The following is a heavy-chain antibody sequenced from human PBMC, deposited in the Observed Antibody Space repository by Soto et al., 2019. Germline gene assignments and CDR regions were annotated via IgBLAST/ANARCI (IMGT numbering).Heavy chain of an antibody. V-gene: IGHV1-18*01. D-gene: IGHD2-21*02. J-gene: IGHJ4*02. CDR2: ISAYNGNT. CDR1: GYTFTSYG. Sequence: QVQLVQSGAEVKKPGASVKVSCKASGYTFTSYGISWVRQAPGQGLDWRGWISAYNGNTNYAQKLQGRVTMTTDTSTSTAYMELRSLRSDDTAVYYCATYCGGDCYPTVVFDYWGQGTLVTVSS. CDR3: ATYCGGDCYPTVVFDY.